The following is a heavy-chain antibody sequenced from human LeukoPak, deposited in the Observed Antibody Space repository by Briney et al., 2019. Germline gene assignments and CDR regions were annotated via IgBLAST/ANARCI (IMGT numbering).Heavy chain of an antibody. CDR3: AREDDDSNGIDV. CDR1: GFTFSNYA. J-gene: IGHJ6*02. Sequence: GGSLRLSCAASGFTFSNYAMEWVRQAPGKGLEWVALIPYDGKHKYYADSMKGRFTISRDNSKNTLYLQMNSLRAEDTAVYYCAREDDDSNGIDVWGHGTTVTVSS. CDR2: IPYDGKHK. V-gene: IGHV3-30*04. D-gene: IGHD4-11*01.